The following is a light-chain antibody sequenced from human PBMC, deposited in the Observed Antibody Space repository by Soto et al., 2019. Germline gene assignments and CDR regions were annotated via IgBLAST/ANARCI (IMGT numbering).Light chain of an antibody. CDR1: QSVSSGH. V-gene: IGKV3-20*01. Sequence: EIVLTQSPGTLSLSPVERATLSCRASQSVSSGHLAWYQQKPGQAPRLLIYDASSRPTDIPARFSGSGSGTDFTLTISRLEPEDFAVYYCQQYGSPITFGQGTRLEIK. CDR3: QQYGSPIT. CDR2: DAS. J-gene: IGKJ5*01.